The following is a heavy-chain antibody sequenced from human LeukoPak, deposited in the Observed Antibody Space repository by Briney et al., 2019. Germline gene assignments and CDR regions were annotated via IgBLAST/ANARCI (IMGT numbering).Heavy chain of an antibody. CDR2: ISGTGVST. CDR1: GFTFRSYA. Sequence: GGSLRLSCAASGFTFRSYAMSWVRQAPGKGLEWVSTISGTGVSTYYAEPVQGRLTISRDNSKNTLYLQMNSLRAEDTAVYYCAKVAAVPAAIPHYWGQGTLVTVSS. J-gene: IGHJ4*02. D-gene: IGHD2-2*02. CDR3: AKVAAVPAAIPHY. V-gene: IGHV3-23*01.